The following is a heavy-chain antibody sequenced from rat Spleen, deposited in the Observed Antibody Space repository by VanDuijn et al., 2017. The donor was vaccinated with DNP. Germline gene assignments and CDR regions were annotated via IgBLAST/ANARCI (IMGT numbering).Heavy chain of an antibody. CDR1: GSSISSNY. CDR2: ITYGGGT. V-gene: IGHV3-1*01. J-gene: IGHJ2*01. CDR3: ARWSDYFDN. Sequence: EVQLQESGPGLVRPSQSLSLSCSVTGSSISSNYWGWVRKFPGNKMEWMGYITYGGGTRYNPSLKSRISITRDTSKNQFFLQLNSLTTEDTATYYCARWSDYFDNWGQGVMVTVSS.